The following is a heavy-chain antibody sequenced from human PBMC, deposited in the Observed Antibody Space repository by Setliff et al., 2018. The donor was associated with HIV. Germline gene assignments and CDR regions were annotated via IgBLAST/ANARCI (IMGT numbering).Heavy chain of an antibody. CDR1: GGSINSHY. CDR2: SHYSGSP. J-gene: IGHJ6*03. CDR3: ARGAITMVRSPYYMDV. V-gene: IGHV4-59*11. Sequence: LSLTCTVSGGSINSHYWSWIRRPPGKGLEWIGYSHYSGSPHYNPSLKSRVTISVDTSKNQFSLKLSSVTAADTAVYYCARGAITMVRSPYYMDVWGKGTTVTVSS. D-gene: IGHD3-10*01.